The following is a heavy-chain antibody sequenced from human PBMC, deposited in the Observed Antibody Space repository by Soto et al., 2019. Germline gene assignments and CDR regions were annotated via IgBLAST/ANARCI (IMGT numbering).Heavy chain of an antibody. Sequence: PSETLSLTCAVYGGSFSGYYWSWIRQPPGKGLEWIGEINHSGSTNYNPSLKSRVTISVDTSKNQFSLKLSSVTAADTAVYYCARGPYYYDSSGYLFWWFDPWSQGTLVTVSS. CDR1: GGSFSGYY. CDR3: ARGPYYYDSSGYLFWWFDP. J-gene: IGHJ5*02. V-gene: IGHV4-34*01. D-gene: IGHD3-22*01. CDR2: INHSGST.